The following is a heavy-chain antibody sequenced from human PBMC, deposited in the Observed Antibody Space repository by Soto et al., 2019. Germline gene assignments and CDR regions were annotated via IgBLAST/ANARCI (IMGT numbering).Heavy chain of an antibody. CDR3: ARFVRHQLPTIDF. Sequence: ASVKVSCKTSGYTFPRYDINWVRQATGQGLEWMGWMNPESGNIGYGERFQGRVTMTRNTSTSTAYMDLIGLRSDDTAVYYCARFVRHQLPTIDFWGQGTLVTVSS. CDR1: GYTFPRYD. J-gene: IGHJ4*02. V-gene: IGHV1-8*01. CDR2: MNPESGNI. D-gene: IGHD2-2*01.